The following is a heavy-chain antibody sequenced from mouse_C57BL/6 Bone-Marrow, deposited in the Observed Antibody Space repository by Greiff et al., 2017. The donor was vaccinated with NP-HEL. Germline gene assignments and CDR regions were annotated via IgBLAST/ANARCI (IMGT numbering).Heavy chain of an antibody. V-gene: IGHV5-16*01. Sequence: EVMLVESEGGLVQPGSSMKLSCTASGFTFSDYYMAWVRQVPEKGLEWVANINYDGSSTYYLDSLKSRFIISRDNAKNILYLQMSSLKSEDTATYYCARELCGYFDVWGTGTTVTVSS. J-gene: IGHJ1*03. D-gene: IGHD6-1*01. CDR3: ARELCGYFDV. CDR2: INYDGSST. CDR1: GFTFSDYY.